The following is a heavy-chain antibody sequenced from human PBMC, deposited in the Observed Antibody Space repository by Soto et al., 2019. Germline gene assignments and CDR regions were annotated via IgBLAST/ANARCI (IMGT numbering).Heavy chain of an antibody. D-gene: IGHD6-13*01. J-gene: IGHJ5*02. Sequence: SETLSLTCTVSGGSISSYYWSWIRQPPGKGLEWIGYIYYSGSTNYNPSLKSRVTISVDTSKNQFSLKLSSVTAADTVVYYCARSPGILSFDPWGQGTLVLVSS. CDR3: ARSPGILSFDP. V-gene: IGHV4-59*01. CDR1: GGSISSYY. CDR2: IYYSGST.